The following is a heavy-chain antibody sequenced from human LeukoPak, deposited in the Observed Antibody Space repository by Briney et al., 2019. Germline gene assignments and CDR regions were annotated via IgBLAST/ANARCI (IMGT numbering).Heavy chain of an antibody. Sequence: PGGSLRLSCAASGSTFSSYAMSWVRQAPGKGLEWVSALSGSGGSTYYADSVKGRFTISRDNSKNTLYLQMNSLRAEDTAVYYCAKDRWYYYDSRGYPLDAFDIWGQGTMVTVSS. CDR2: LSGSGGST. V-gene: IGHV3-23*01. CDR3: AKDRWYYYDSRGYPLDAFDI. CDR1: GSTFSSYA. J-gene: IGHJ3*02. D-gene: IGHD3-22*01.